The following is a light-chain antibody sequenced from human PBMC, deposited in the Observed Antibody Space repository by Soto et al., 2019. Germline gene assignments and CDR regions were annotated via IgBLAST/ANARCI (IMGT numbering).Light chain of an antibody. CDR2: LYSDGSH. V-gene: IGLV4-69*01. J-gene: IGLJ7*01. CDR3: QTWGTGLQV. Sequence: QAVVTQSPSASASLGASVKLTCTLSSGHSTYAIAWHQQQPEKGPRYLMNLYSDGSHKKGDGVPDRFSGSSSGAERYLTISSLQSEDEAVYYCQTWGTGLQVFGGGTQLTVL. CDR1: SGHSTYA.